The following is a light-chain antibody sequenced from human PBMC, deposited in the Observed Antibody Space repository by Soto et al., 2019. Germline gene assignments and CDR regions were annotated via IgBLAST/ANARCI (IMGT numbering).Light chain of an antibody. V-gene: IGLV1-40*01. CDR2: GNS. CDR3: QAYDTSLSGSV. J-gene: IGLJ3*02. CDR1: SSNIGAHYY. Sequence: QSVLTQPPSVSGAPGQRVTISCTVSSSNIGAHYYIHWYQQLPGTAPKLLIYGNSNRPSGVPDRFSGSKSGTTASLAITGLQAEDDADYYCQAYDTSLSGSVFGGGTKLTVL.